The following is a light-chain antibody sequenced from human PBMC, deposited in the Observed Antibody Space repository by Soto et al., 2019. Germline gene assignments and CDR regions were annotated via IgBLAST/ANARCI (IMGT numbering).Light chain of an antibody. Sequence: QSALTQPPSASGSPGQSVTISCTGTSSDVGAYNYVSWDQQHAGKPPKLVIYEVTKRPSGGPDRCSGSKSANTASLAVSGGQAEDEADYYCSSFASSNTWVFGGGTKVTVL. CDR1: SSDVGAYNY. CDR2: EVT. J-gene: IGLJ3*02. CDR3: SSFASSNTWV. V-gene: IGLV2-8*01.